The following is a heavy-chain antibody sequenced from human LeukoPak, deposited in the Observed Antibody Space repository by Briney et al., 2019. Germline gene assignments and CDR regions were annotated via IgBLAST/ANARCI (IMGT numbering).Heavy chain of an antibody. Sequence: GGSLRLSCAASGFTFSSYGMHWVRQAPGKGLEWVAVICYDGSNKYYADSVKGRFTISRDNSKNTLYLQMNSLRAEDTAVYYCARAESLYDILTGYYTPFDYWGQGTLVTVSS. D-gene: IGHD3-9*01. CDR2: ICYDGSNK. J-gene: IGHJ4*02. CDR3: ARAESLYDILTGYYTPFDY. CDR1: GFTFSSYG. V-gene: IGHV3-33*01.